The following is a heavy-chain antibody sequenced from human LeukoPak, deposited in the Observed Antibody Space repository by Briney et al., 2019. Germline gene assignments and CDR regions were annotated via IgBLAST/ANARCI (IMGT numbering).Heavy chain of an antibody. CDR3: ARGQRVVPAVPAPNDY. V-gene: IGHV3-30*04. J-gene: IGHJ4*02. CDR2: ISYDGSNK. CDR1: GFTFSIYA. Sequence: GGSLRLSCAASGFTFSIYAMHCVRQAPGKGLEWVAVISYDGSNKYYADSVKGRFTISRDNSKNTLYLQMNSLRAEDTAVYYCARGQRVVPAVPAPNDYWGQGTLVTVSS. D-gene: IGHD2-2*01.